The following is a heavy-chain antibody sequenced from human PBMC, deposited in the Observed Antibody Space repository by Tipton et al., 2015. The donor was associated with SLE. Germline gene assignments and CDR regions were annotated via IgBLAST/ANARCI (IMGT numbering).Heavy chain of an antibody. J-gene: IGHJ3*02. V-gene: IGHV4-59*01. CDR2: IYSSGNT. Sequence: TLSLSCTVSGGSIRSYYWSWIRQPPGKGLEWIGYIYSSGNTNYNPSLKSRVTISIDTSNTQFSLNLTSVTVADTAVYYCARDRGNKSFDIWGQGTMVTVSS. CDR3: ARDRGNKSFDI. CDR1: GGSIRSYY. D-gene: IGHD3-10*01.